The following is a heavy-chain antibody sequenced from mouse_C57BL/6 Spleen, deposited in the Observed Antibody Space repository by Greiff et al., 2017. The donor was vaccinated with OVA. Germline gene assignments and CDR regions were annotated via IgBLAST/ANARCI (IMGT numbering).Heavy chain of an antibody. CDR2: IDPSDSYT. D-gene: IGHD2-2*01. CDR1: GYTFTSYW. V-gene: IGHV1-69*01. CDR3: AFYGYDGPYFDV. J-gene: IGHJ1*03. Sequence: VQLQQPGAELVMPGASVKLSCKASGYTFTSYWMHWVKQRPGQGLEWIGEIDPSDSYTNYNQKFKGKSTLTVDKSSSTAYMQLSSLTSEDSAVYYCAFYGYDGPYFDVWGTGTTVTVSS.